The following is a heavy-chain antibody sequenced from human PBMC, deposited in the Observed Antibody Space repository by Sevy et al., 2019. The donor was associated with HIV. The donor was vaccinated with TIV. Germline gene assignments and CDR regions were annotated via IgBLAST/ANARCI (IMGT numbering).Heavy chain of an antibody. Sequence: GGSLRLSCAASGFTFSSYWMGWVRQAPGKGLEWVANIKQDGSEKYYVDSVKGRFTISRDNAKNSLYLQMNSLRAEDTAVYYCARTPEPYYYYYYMDVWGKWTTVTVSS. V-gene: IGHV3-7*03. CDR2: IKQDGSEK. D-gene: IGHD1-1*01. CDR1: GFTFSSYW. CDR3: ARTPEPYYYYYYMDV. J-gene: IGHJ6*03.